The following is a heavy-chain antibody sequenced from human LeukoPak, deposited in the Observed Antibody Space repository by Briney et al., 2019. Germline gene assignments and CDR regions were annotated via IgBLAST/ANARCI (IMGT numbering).Heavy chain of an antibody. CDR1: GFTLSSFT. V-gene: IGHV3-66*01. CDR3: ARGLLWLF. Sequence: GGSLRLSCAASGFTLSSFTIHWVRQAPGKGLEWVSVIYSGGSTYYADSVKGRFTISRDNSKNTLYLQMNSLRVEDTAVYYCARGLLWLFGGQGTLVTVSS. D-gene: IGHD3-10*01. CDR2: IYSGGST. J-gene: IGHJ4*02.